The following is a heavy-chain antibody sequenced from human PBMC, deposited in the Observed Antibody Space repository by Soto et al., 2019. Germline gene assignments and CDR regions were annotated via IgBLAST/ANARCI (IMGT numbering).Heavy chain of an antibody. Sequence: GGSLRLSCAASGFTFNDYTMHWVRQGPGKGLEWVSGISWKTGSIGYADSVKGRFTISRDNAKNSLYLQMNSLTAEDTALYYYAKDRPRQYSSAWTFDYWGQGTLVTVSS. CDR2: ISWKTGSI. V-gene: IGHV3-9*01. CDR3: AKDRPRQYSSAWTFDY. CDR1: GFTFNDYT. D-gene: IGHD6-19*01. J-gene: IGHJ4*02.